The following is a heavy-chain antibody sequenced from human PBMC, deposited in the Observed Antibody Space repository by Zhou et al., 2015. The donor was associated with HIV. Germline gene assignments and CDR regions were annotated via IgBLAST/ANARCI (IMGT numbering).Heavy chain of an antibody. V-gene: IGHV1-69*01. CDR1: GVIFRSYV. CDR3: ARDRGGAARPDWRYFDL. CDR2: IIPVLGVA. D-gene: IGHD6-6*01. Sequence: QVQLVQSGAEVKKPGSSVKVSCKASGVIFRSYVTSWVRQAPGQGLVWMGGIIPVLGVAKYAPEFLGRVTITADESTRTDYIELSSLRSEDTAVYYCARDRGGAARPDWRYFDLWGRGTLVTVSS. J-gene: IGHJ2*01.